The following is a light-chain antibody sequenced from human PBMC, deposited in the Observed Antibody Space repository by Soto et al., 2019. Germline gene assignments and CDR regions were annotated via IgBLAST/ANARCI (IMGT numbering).Light chain of an antibody. V-gene: IGKV1-33*01. CDR2: DAS. Sequence: DIQMTQSPSSLSASVGDRVTITCQASQDITNYLNWYQQKPGKAPRLLLYDASSLETGVPSRSSGSGSGTDFTFTISSLQPEDIATYYCQHYDHLPITFGQGTRLEIK. J-gene: IGKJ5*01. CDR3: QHYDHLPIT. CDR1: QDITNY.